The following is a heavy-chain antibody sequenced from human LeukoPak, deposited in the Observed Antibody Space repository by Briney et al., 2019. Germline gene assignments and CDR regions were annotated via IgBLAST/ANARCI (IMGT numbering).Heavy chain of an antibody. CDR3: TRQECSGGSCSYVDF. CDR2: ISGSGIST. Sequence: PGGSLRLSCAASGFIFSEYAVTWVRQAPGKGLEWVSTISGSGISTYYADSVKGRFTISRDNSKNTLYLQMNSLRAEDTAIYYCTRQECSGGSCSYVDFWGQGTLVTVSS. D-gene: IGHD2-15*01. J-gene: IGHJ4*02. V-gene: IGHV3-23*01. CDR1: GFIFSEYA.